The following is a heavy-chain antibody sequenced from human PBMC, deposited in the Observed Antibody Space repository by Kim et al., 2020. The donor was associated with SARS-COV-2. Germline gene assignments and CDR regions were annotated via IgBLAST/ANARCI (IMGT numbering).Heavy chain of an antibody. Sequence: SETLSLTCTVSGDSIRNYFWSWIRQPPGKGLEWIGYIYYSGVTNYNPSLKTRVTISIDTSQSQFSLNLTSVTAADPALYYCSGSIPPTGGTVHGPYFDS. CDR2: IYYSGVT. V-gene: IGHV4-59*01. CDR1: GDSIRNYF. D-gene: IGHD2-8*02. J-gene: IGHJ5*01. CDR3: SGSIPPTGGTVHGPYFDS.